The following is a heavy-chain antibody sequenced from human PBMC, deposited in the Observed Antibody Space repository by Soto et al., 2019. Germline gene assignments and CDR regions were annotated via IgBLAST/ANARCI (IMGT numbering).Heavy chain of an antibody. Sequence: QVQLVESGGGVVQPGRSLRLSCAASGFTFSSYGMHWVRQAPGKGLEWVAVISYDGSNKYYADSVKGRFTISRDNSKNTLYLQMNSLRDEDTAVYYCAKDEDTDMAYFDYWGQGTLVTVSS. D-gene: IGHD5-18*01. CDR2: ISYDGSNK. J-gene: IGHJ4*02. CDR3: AKDEDTDMAYFDY. CDR1: GFTFSSYG. V-gene: IGHV3-30*18.